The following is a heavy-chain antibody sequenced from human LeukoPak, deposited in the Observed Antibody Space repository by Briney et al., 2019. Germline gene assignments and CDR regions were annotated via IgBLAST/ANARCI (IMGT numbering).Heavy chain of an antibody. V-gene: IGHV3-74*01. J-gene: IGHJ3*02. D-gene: IGHD3-22*01. CDR1: GFTFSSYW. CDR2: INSDGSST. Sequence: GGSLRLSCAASGFTFSSYWMHWVRQAPGKGLVWVSRINSDGSSTSYADSVKGRFTISRDNAKNTLYLQMNSLRAEDTAVYYCARVGDYYDSSGYYSFFDAFDIWGQGTMATVSS. CDR3: ARVGDYYDSSGYYSFFDAFDI.